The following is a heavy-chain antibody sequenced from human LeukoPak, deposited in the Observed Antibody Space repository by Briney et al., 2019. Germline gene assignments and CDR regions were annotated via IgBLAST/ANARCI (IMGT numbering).Heavy chain of an antibody. Sequence: GGSLRLSCAASGLTFSSYSMNWVRQAPGKGLGWVSSISSSSSYIYYADSVKGRFTISRDNAKNSLYLQMNSLRAEDTAVYYCDRSYDSSGYYYDYYYYYYMDVWGKGTTVTVSS. CDR2: ISSSSSYI. CDR3: DRSYDSSGYYYDYYYYYYMDV. J-gene: IGHJ6*03. V-gene: IGHV3-21*01. D-gene: IGHD3-22*01. CDR1: GLTFSSYS.